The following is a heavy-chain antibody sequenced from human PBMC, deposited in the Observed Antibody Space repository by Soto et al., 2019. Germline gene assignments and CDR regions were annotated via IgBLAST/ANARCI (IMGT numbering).Heavy chain of an antibody. Sequence: QVQLVQSGAEVKKPGSSVKVSCKASGGTFSSYTISWVRQAPGQGLEWMGRIIPILGIANYAQKFQGRVTITADKSTSTAYMALSSLRSEDTAVYYCARDPVYYYGSGSSPWGQGTLVTVSS. CDR1: GGTFSSYT. CDR3: ARDPVYYYGSGSSP. CDR2: IIPILGIA. D-gene: IGHD3-10*01. V-gene: IGHV1-69*08. J-gene: IGHJ5*02.